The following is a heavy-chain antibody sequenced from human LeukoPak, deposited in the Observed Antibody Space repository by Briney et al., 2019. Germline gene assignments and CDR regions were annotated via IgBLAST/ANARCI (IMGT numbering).Heavy chain of an antibody. V-gene: IGHV3-20*04. CDR2: INWNGGST. CDR1: GFTFSDYS. Sequence: GGSLRLSCAASGFTFSDYSMSWVRQAPGKGLEWVSGINWNGGSTGYADSVKGRFTISRANAKNSLYLQMNSLRAEDTALYYCAREKATGPGYYDSSGIVPHFDYWGQGTLVTVSS. D-gene: IGHD3-22*01. CDR3: AREKATGPGYYDSSGIVPHFDY. J-gene: IGHJ4*02.